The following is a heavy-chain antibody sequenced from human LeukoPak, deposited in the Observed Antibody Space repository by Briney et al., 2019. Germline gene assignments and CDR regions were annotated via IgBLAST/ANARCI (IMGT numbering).Heavy chain of an antibody. CDR3: ARASYSYDINGWVPFDY. CDR2: IYTSGST. D-gene: IGHD3-22*01. Sequence: SETLSLTCTVSGNSISSGDNYWRWIRQPAGKGLEWIGRIYTSGSTNYNTSLKSRVTISGGTSKNQFSLRLSSVNAADTAVYYCARASYSYDINGWVPFDYWGQGTLVTVSS. V-gene: IGHV4-61*02. J-gene: IGHJ4*02. CDR1: GNSISSGDNY.